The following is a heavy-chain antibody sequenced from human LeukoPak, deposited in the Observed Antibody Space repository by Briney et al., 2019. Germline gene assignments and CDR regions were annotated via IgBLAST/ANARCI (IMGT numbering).Heavy chain of an antibody. CDR2: INPNSGGT. CDR3: ARILRPETDYGTLDAFDI. V-gene: IGHV1-2*02. CDR1: GYTFTGYY. J-gene: IGHJ3*02. Sequence: ASVKVSCKASGYTFTGYYMHWVRQAPGQGLEWMGWINPNSGGTNYAQKFQGRVTMTRDTSISTAYMELSRLRSDDTAVYYCARILRPETDYGTLDAFDIWGQGTMVTVSS. D-gene: IGHD4-17*01.